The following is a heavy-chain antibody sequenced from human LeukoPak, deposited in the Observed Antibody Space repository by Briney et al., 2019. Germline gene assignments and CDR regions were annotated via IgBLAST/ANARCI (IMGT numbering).Heavy chain of an antibody. CDR2: INHSGST. CDR3: ARESNSPLDY. J-gene: IGHJ4*02. CDR1: GGAFSGYY. V-gene: IGHV4-34*01. D-gene: IGHD5-24*01. Sequence: PSGTLCLTCAVYGGAFSGYYWGWIRQPPGKGVEWIVQINHSGSTNYNPSLKSRVTISVDTSKNQFSRKLSSVTAADTAVYYCARESNSPLDYWGQGTLVTVSS.